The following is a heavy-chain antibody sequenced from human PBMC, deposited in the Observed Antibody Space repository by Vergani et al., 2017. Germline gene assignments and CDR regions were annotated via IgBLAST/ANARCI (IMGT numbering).Heavy chain of an antibody. CDR1: GYSIGSGFY. V-gene: IGHV4-38-2*02. Sequence: QVRLEESGPGLVKPSETLSLTCSVSGYSIGSGFYWAWIRQSPGEGLQWLTSIHNRGKTYHNPSLKSRVSVSLDTSKNRFSLNLTSVTATDTAVYYCARGSHFVVTAPSSFDYWGQGTLVTVSS. D-gene: IGHD2-21*02. CDR2: IHNRGKT. CDR3: ARGSHFVVTAPSSFDY. J-gene: IGHJ4*02.